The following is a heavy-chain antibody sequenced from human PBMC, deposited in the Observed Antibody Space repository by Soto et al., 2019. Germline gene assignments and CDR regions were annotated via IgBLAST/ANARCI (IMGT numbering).Heavy chain of an antibody. CDR3: ARRRGRQQLVQRFYNGMDV. Sequence: QVQLQQWGAGLLKPSETLSLSGAVYGGSFSGYYWSWIRQPPGKGLEWIGEINHSGSTNYNASLKSRVTISVDTSKNQFSLKLSSVSAADTAVYFCARRRGRQQLVQRFYNGMDVWGQGTTVTVSS. CDR2: INHSGST. V-gene: IGHV4-34*01. J-gene: IGHJ6*02. D-gene: IGHD6-13*01. CDR1: GGSFSGYY.